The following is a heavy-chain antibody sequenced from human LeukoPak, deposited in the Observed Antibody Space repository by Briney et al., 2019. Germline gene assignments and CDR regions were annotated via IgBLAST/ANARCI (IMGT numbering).Heavy chain of an antibody. CDR3: ASAPFFCSGGSCPYYMDV. CDR2: IWDDGSNR. V-gene: IGHV3-33*01. J-gene: IGHJ6*03. CDR1: GVVFSSFG. D-gene: IGHD2-15*01. Sequence: GGSLRLSCAASGVVFSSFGMHWVRQAPGKGLEWVAMIWDDGSNRYYADSVKGRFTITRDNSKNTLYLQMNSLRPEDTAEYYCASAPFFCSGGSCPYYMDVWGKGTTVTVSS.